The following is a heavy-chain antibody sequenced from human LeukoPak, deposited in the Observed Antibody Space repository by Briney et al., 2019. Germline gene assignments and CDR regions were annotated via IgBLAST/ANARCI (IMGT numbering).Heavy chain of an antibody. J-gene: IGHJ4*02. V-gene: IGHV1-8*01. CDR3: ARGRGKYSSLDY. CDR1: GYTFSSYE. D-gene: IGHD5-18*01. Sequence: ASVKVSCKASGYTFSSYEINWVRQATGQGLEWMGWMNPSSGNTGYAPKFQGRVTMTRNTSINTAYMELSSLRSEDTAVYYCARGRGKYSSLDYWGQGTLVTVSS. CDR2: MNPSSGNT.